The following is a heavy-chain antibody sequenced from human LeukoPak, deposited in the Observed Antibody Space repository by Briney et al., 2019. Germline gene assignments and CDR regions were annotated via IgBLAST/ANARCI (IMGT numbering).Heavy chain of an antibody. D-gene: IGHD3-10*01. CDR2: IYTSGST. CDR3: ARDQARSGLYYYMDV. J-gene: IGHJ6*03. V-gene: IGHV4-4*07. CDR1: GGSISSYY. Sequence: SGTLSLTCTVSGGSISSYYWSWIRQPAGKGLEWIGRIYTSGSTNYNPSLKSRVTMSVDTSKNQFSLKLSSVTAADTAVYYCARDQARSGLYYYMDVWGKGTTVTVSS.